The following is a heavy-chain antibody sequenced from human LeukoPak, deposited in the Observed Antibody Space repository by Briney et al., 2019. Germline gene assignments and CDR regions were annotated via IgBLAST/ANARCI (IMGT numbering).Heavy chain of an antibody. V-gene: IGHV3-30*18. CDR2: ISYDGSNK. J-gene: IGHJ4*02. D-gene: IGHD3-9*01. CDR1: GFTFSSYG. Sequence: PGGSLRLSCAASGFTFSSYGMHWVRQAPGKGLEWVAVISYDGSNKYYADSVKGRFTISRDNSKNTLYLQMNSLRAEDTAVYYCAKALRYFDWLLYGLFDYWGQGTLVTVSS. CDR3: AKALRYFDWLLYGLFDY.